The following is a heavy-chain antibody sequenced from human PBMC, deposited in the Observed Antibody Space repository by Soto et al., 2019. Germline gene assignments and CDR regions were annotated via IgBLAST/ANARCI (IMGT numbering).Heavy chain of an antibody. CDR3: ASEYCSGGSCYYYGMDV. CDR1: GFTFSNYG. Sequence: QVQLVESGGGVVQPGRSLRLSCAASGFTFSNYGMHWVRQAPGKGLEWVAVIWYDGSNKYYADSVKGRFTISRDNSKNTMYLQMNSLRAEDTAVYYSASEYCSGGSCYYYGMDVWGQGTTVTVSS. CDR2: IWYDGSNK. J-gene: IGHJ6*02. V-gene: IGHV3-33*01. D-gene: IGHD2-15*01.